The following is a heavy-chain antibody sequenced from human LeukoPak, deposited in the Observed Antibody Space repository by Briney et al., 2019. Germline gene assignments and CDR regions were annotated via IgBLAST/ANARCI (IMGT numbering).Heavy chain of an antibody. J-gene: IGHJ4*02. V-gene: IGHV3-21*01. Sequence: GGSLRLSCAASGFTFSFYSMNWVRQAPGKGLEWVSSISSSSTSIYYADSVKGRFTISRDDAKNSLYLEMNSLRAEDTAVYYCARDLMEGFYAAYWGQGSLVTVSS. D-gene: IGHD2-8*01. CDR2: ISSSSTSI. CDR1: GFTFSFYS. CDR3: ARDLMEGFYAAY.